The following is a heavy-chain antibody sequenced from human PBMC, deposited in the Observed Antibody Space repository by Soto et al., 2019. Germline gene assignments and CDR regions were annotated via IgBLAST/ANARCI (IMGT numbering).Heavy chain of an antibody. V-gene: IGHV4-34*01. CDR2: INHSGNT. CDR3: ARGRGEFDA. D-gene: IGHD2-21*01. CDR1: GASLSDNY. Sequence: SETLSLTCAVYGASLSDNYCNWLRQPPGKGLEWIGEINHSGNTNYNPSLRSRVTISIDTSKNQLSLNLRSVSAADTAVYYCARGRGEFDAWGPGTPVTVYS. J-gene: IGHJ5*02.